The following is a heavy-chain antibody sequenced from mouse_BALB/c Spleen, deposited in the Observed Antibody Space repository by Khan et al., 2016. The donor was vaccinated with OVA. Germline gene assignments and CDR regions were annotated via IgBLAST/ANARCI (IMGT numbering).Heavy chain of an antibody. CDR3: VRDGAYHRNDGWFAY. D-gene: IGHD2-14*01. CDR2: INPSNDYT. Sequence: QVQLKESGAELARPGASVKMSCKASGYTFTSYTIHWIKQRPGQGLEWIGYINPSNDYTNYNQKFKDKATLTTDKSSTTPYLQLSSLTSDDSAVYNCVRDGAYHRNDGWFAYWGQGTLVTVAA. CDR1: GYTFTSYT. J-gene: IGHJ3*01. V-gene: IGHV1-4*01.